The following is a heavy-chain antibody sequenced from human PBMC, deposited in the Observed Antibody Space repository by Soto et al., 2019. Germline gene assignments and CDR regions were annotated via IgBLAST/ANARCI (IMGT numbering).Heavy chain of an antibody. J-gene: IGHJ4*02. Sequence: SETLSLTCIVSGESISSSSYYWGWIRQPPGKGLDWIGSIYYSGRTYYNPSFKSRVTISIDTSKNQFYLKLSSVTATDTAVYYCARQRTTVVTQAYFDHWGQGALVTVSS. D-gene: IGHD2-21*02. CDR2: IYYSGRT. CDR3: ARQRTTVVTQAYFDH. CDR1: GESISSSSYY. V-gene: IGHV4-39*01.